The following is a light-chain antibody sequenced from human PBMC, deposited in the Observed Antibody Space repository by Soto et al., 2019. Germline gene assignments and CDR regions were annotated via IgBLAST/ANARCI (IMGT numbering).Light chain of an antibody. CDR1: HDISDY. V-gene: IGKV1-33*01. Sequence: DVQMTQSPSSLSASVGDRVTITCQASHDISDYLNWYQHKPGEAPKLLIYDASNLETGVPSRFSGGGSGTFFSFTINSLQPEDIATYYCQKHDGVPLFGPGTKVEIK. CDR2: DAS. J-gene: IGKJ3*01. CDR3: QKHDGVPL.